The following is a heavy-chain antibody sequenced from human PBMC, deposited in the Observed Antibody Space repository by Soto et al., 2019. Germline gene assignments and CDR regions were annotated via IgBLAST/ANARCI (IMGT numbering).Heavy chain of an antibody. D-gene: IGHD5-12*01. CDR1: GFPFNRYW. V-gene: IGHV3-74*01. CDR3: ARSTSLRPSDY. Sequence: EVHLVESGGGLVQPGGSLRLSCAASGFPFNRYWMHWVRQAPGKGLVWVSRINSDGSSISYTHSVKGRFTISRNNAENTLYLQMESLRAEDTAVYYCARSTSLRPSDYWGQGTLVSVSS. J-gene: IGHJ4*02. CDR2: INSDGSSI.